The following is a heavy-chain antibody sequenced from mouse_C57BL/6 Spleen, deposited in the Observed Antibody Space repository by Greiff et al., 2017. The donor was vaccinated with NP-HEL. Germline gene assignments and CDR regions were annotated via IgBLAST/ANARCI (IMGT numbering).Heavy chain of an antibody. J-gene: IGHJ4*01. V-gene: IGHV3-6*01. Sequence: VQLKESGPGLVKPSQSLSLTCSVTGYSITSGYYWNWIRQFPGNKLEWMGYISYDGSNNYNPSLKNRISITRDTSKNQFFLKLNSVTTEDTATYNGAREITTGVGFAMDYWGQGTSVTVSS. D-gene: IGHD1-1*01. CDR3: AREITTGVGFAMDY. CDR2: ISYDGSN. CDR1: GYSITSGYY.